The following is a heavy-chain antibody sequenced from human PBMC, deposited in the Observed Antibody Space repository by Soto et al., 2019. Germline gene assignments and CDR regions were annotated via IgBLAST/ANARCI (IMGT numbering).Heavy chain of an antibody. Sequence: QVQLVESGGGLVKPGGSLRLSCAASGFTFSDYYMSWIRQAPGKGLEWVSYISSSSSYTNYADSVKGRFTISRENANNSLYLQINSLRAEDTAVYYCARHFIAVVGGPFDYWGQGTLVTVSS. D-gene: IGHD6-19*01. J-gene: IGHJ4*02. CDR1: GFTFSDYY. CDR2: ISSSSSYT. V-gene: IGHV3-11*05. CDR3: ARHFIAVVGGPFDY.